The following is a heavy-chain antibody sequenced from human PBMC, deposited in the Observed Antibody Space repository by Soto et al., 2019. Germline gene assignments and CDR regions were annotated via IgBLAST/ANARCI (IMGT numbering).Heavy chain of an antibody. Sequence: ASVKFSCKASGYSFTSYGISWVRQAPGQGLEWMGWISVNNGNTDYAQKFQGRVTMTTDTSTSTAYMELRSLRSDDTAVYYCATSYDSGFDPWGQGTLVTVSS. CDR2: ISVNNGNT. CDR1: GYSFTSYG. J-gene: IGHJ5*02. CDR3: ATSYDSGFDP. V-gene: IGHV1-18*04. D-gene: IGHD5-12*01.